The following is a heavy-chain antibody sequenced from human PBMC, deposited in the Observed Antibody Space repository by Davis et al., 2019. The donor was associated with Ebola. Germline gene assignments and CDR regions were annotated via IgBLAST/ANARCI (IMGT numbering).Heavy chain of an antibody. CDR2: IHRVGRT. CDR3: TRHVSGDFWYFDL. Sequence: GESLKISCAASGFIVGDKYMSWVRQAPGKGLEWVSVIHRVGRTYYADSVKGRFIVSRDNSKNTLFLQMDSLRADDTAVYYCTRHVSGDFWYFDLWGRGTLVSVSS. D-gene: IGHD4-17*01. CDR1: GFIVGDKY. J-gene: IGHJ2*01. V-gene: IGHV3-53*01.